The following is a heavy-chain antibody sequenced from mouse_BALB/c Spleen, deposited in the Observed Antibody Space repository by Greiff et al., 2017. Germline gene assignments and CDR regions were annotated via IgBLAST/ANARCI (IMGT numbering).Heavy chain of an antibody. Sequence: EVKLMESGPELVKPGASVKMSCKASGYTFTSYVMHWVKQKPGQGLEWIGYINPYNDGTKYNEKFKGKATLTSDKSSSTAYMELSSLTSEDSAVYYCASGGDYYGSSTPWFAYWGQGTLVTVSA. CDR2: INPYNDGT. CDR3: ASGGDYYGSSTPWFAY. V-gene: IGHV1-14*01. D-gene: IGHD1-1*01. J-gene: IGHJ3*01. CDR1: GYTFTSYV.